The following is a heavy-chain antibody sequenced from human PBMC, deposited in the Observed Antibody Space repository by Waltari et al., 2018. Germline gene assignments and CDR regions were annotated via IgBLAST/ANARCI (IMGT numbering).Heavy chain of an antibody. CDR3: ARETRRFLQEGAPNEL. Sequence: QVQLVESGGGLVKPGGSLRLSCAASGFTFSDFYMNWIRQAPGKGLEWVAHISDSGRTIHYADSVKGRFTISRDNANNSLYLQMNSLRVEDTAIYYCARETRRFLQEGAPNELWGQGTVVTVSS. J-gene: IGHJ4*02. CDR2: ISDSGRTI. CDR1: GFTFSDFY. D-gene: IGHD1-1*01. V-gene: IGHV3-11*01.